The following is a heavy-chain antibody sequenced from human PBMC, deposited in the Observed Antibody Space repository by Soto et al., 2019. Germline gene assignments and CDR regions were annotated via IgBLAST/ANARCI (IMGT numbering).Heavy chain of an antibody. CDR1: GFPFRTYA. Sequence: EVRLLESGGGLVQPGGSLRLSCTASGFPFRTYAMTWVRQAPGKGLEWVSTISDSGGNTYYADSVKGRFTISRDNSKNTLYLQMNSLRAGDTAIFYSAKVDSSSWYYGMDVWGQGTTVTVSS. J-gene: IGHJ6*02. D-gene: IGHD6-13*01. CDR2: ISDSGGNT. CDR3: AKVDSSSWYYGMDV. V-gene: IGHV3-23*01.